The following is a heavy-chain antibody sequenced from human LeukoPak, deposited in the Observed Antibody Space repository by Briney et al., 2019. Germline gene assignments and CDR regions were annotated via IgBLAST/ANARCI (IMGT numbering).Heavy chain of an antibody. CDR2: ISGSGGST. D-gene: IGHD1-26*01. Sequence: SGGSLRLSCAASGFTFSSYAMSWVRQAPGKGLEWVSAISGSGGSTYYADSVKGRFTISRDNSKNTLYLQMNSLRAEDTAVYYCAKCGSPYYYYGMDVWGQGTTVTVSS. CDR1: GFTFSSYA. J-gene: IGHJ6*02. V-gene: IGHV3-23*01. CDR3: AKCGSPYYYYGMDV.